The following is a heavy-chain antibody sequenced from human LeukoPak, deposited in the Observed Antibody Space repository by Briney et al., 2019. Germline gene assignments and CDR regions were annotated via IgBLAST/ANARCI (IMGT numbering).Heavy chain of an antibody. Sequence: PGRSLRLSCAASGFTFSSYAMHWVRQAPGKGLEWVAVISYDGSNKYYADSVKGRFTISRDNSKNTLYLQMNSLRAEDTAVYYCAKDATYYYGSGSYNAFDIWGQGTMVTVSS. V-gene: IGHV3-30-3*01. CDR2: ISYDGSNK. CDR1: GFTFSSYA. CDR3: AKDATYYYGSGSYNAFDI. J-gene: IGHJ3*02. D-gene: IGHD3-10*01.